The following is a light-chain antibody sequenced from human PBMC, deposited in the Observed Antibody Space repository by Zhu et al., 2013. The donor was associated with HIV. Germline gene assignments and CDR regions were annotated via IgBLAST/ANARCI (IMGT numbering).Light chain of an antibody. J-gene: IGKJ4*01. CDR2: GAS. CDR1: QSINIKY. V-gene: IGKV3-20*01. CDR3: QQYGSSKT. Sequence: ELVLTQSPGTLSLSPGERATLSCRASQSINIKYLAWYQQRPGQAPRLLIYGASSRATDIPDRFSGSGSGTDFTLTISRLEPEDFAIYYCQQYGSSKTFGGGTKAEIK.